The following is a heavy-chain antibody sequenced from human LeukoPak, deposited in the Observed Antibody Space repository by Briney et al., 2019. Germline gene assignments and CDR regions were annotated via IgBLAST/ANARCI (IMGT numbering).Heavy chain of an antibody. Sequence: PSETLSLTCIVSSGSISSYYWSWIRQPPGKGLEWIGYMDYRGSSSYTPSLKSRVTISVNTSKNQFSLKLNSVTAADTAVYYCARLASDSDILTGSDYWGQGTLVTVSS. CDR3: ARLASDSDILTGSDY. D-gene: IGHD3-9*01. J-gene: IGHJ4*02. CDR2: MDYRGSS. V-gene: IGHV4-59*08. CDR1: SGSISSYY.